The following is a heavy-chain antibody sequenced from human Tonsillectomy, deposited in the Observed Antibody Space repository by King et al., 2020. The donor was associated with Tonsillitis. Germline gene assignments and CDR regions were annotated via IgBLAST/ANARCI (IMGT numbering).Heavy chain of an antibody. CDR1: GFTFSSYW. J-gene: IGHJ4*02. D-gene: IGHD4-17*01. V-gene: IGHV3-74*01. CDR2: IKNDGSST. Sequence: VQLVESGGGLVQPGGSLRLSCAASGFTFSSYWMHWVRHAPGKGLVWVSRIKNDGSSTNYADSVKGRYTISRDNAKNTLYLQMNSLRAEDTAVYYCAKDDYASFWGQGTRVTVSS. CDR3: AKDDYASF.